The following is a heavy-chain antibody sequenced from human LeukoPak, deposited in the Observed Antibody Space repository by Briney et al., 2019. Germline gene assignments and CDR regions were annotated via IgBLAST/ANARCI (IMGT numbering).Heavy chain of an antibody. D-gene: IGHD5-12*01. CDR2: LSDTGGKT. J-gene: IGHJ4*02. Sequence: GGSLRLSCAASGFVFSSYAMSWVRQAPGKGLXWVSTLSDTGGKTYYADSVKGRFTISRDNSKNTLYLQMNSLRAEDTAVYYCAKVGLRLGGDYWGQGTLVTVSS. CDR3: AKVGLRLGGDY. V-gene: IGHV3-23*01. CDR1: GFVFSSYA.